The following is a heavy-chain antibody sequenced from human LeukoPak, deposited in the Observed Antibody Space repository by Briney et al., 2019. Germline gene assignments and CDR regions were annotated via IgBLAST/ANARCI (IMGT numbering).Heavy chain of an antibody. CDR3: AKRSGVYSDNSGVFDY. CDR2: ISGSGISR. V-gene: IGHV3-23*01. Sequence: GGSLRLSCAASGSTFSSFAMNWVRQAPGKGLEWVSGISGSGISRGYADSVKGRFTISRDNSKNTVLLQMDSLRAEDTAIYYYAKRSGVYSDNSGVFDYWGQGSLVTVSS. CDR1: GSTFSSFA. J-gene: IGHJ4*02. D-gene: IGHD4-11*01.